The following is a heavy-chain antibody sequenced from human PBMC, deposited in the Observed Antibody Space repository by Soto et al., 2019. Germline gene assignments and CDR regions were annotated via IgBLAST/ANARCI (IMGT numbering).Heavy chain of an antibody. Sequence: PGGSLRLSCAASGFTFSNAWMSWVRQSPGKGLEWVGRIKSKTDGGTTDYAAPVKGRFTISRDDSKNTLYLQMNSLKTEDTAVYYCTTNQIWFGELLDYYYGMDVWGQGTTVPVSS. CDR1: GFTFSNAW. V-gene: IGHV3-15*01. CDR3: TTNQIWFGELLDYYYGMDV. J-gene: IGHJ6*02. D-gene: IGHD3-10*01. CDR2: IKSKTDGGTT.